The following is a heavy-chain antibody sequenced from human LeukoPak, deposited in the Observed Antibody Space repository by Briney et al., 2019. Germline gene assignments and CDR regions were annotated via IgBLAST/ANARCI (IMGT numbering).Heavy chain of an antibody. J-gene: IGHJ4*02. CDR3: ARRGGTDGNIVDY. Sequence: GESLKISCRGSGYSFTSYWIGWVRQMPGKGLEWVGIIYPGDSDTRYSPSFQGQVTISADKSISTAYLQWSSLKASDTAMYYCARRGGTDGNIVDYWGQGTLVTVSS. V-gene: IGHV5-51*01. CDR2: IYPGDSDT. D-gene: IGHD5-12*01. CDR1: GYSFTSYW.